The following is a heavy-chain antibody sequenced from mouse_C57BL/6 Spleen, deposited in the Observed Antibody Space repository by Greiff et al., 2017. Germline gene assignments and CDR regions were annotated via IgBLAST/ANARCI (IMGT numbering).Heavy chain of an antibody. V-gene: IGHV1-9*01. D-gene: IGHD1-1*01. CDR1: GYTFTGYC. J-gene: IGHJ4*01. CDR2: ICPGSGST. CDR3: ARRIYYVSSGVWDD. Sequence: QVQLQQSGAELMKPGASVKLSCTATGYTFTGYCIEWVKQRPGHGLEWIGEICPGSGSTKYNEKFKGKATFTADTSPNTAYMQLSSLTTEDSAIYYCARRIYYVSSGVWDDWGQGTSVTVSS.